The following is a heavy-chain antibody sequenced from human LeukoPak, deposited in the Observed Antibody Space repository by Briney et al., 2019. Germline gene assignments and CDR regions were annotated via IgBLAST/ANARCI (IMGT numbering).Heavy chain of an antibody. CDR2: ISRSGSTI. V-gene: IGHV3-48*03. D-gene: IGHD1-26*01. Sequence: GGSLRLSCAASGFTFNNYEMNWVRQAPGKGLEWVSYISRSGSTIYYADSVKGRFTISRDNSKNTLYLQMNSLRAEDTAVYYCANGSYLDYWGQGTLVTVSS. J-gene: IGHJ4*02. CDR3: ANGSYLDY. CDR1: GFTFNNYE.